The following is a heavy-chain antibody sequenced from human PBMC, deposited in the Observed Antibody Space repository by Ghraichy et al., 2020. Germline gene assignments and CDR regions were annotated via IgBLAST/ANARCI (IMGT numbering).Heavy chain of an antibody. CDR3: ARDTGSRYCSSTSCYGFGRYFDY. CDR2: IYYSGST. D-gene: IGHD2-2*01. CDR1: GGSISSYY. V-gene: IGHV4-59*01. J-gene: IGHJ4*02. Sequence: SETLSLTCTVSGGSISSYYWSWIRQPPGKGLEWIGYIYYSGSTNYNPSLKSRVTISVDTSKNQFSLKLSSVTAADTAVYYCARDTGSRYCSSTSCYGFGRYFDYWGQGTLVTVSS.